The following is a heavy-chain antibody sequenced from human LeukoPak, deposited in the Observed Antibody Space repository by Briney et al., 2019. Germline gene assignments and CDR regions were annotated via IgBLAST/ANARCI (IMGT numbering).Heavy chain of an antibody. V-gene: IGHV4-59*01. J-gene: IGHJ3*02. CDR2: IYYSGST. Sequence: PSETLSLTCTVSGGSISSYYWSWIRQPPGKRLEWIGYIYYSGSTNYNPSLKSRVTISVDTSKNQFSLKLSSVTAADTAVYYCASLYSSSWYDAFDIWGQGTMVTVSS. CDR1: GGSISSYY. D-gene: IGHD6-13*01. CDR3: ASLYSSSWYDAFDI.